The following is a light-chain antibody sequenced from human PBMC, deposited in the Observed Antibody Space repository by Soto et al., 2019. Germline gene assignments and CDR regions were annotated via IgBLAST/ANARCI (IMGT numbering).Light chain of an antibody. J-gene: IGLJ3*02. V-gene: IGLV2-11*01. CDR1: SSDVGDYNY. CDR3: CSYAGSYTWV. CDR2: DVS. Sequence: QSALTQPRSVSGSPGQSVTISCTGTSSDVGDYNYVSWYQQHPGKAPKLMIYDVSKRPSGVPDRFSGSKSGNTASLTISGLQAEDEADYYCCSYAGSYTWVFCGGTKLTVL.